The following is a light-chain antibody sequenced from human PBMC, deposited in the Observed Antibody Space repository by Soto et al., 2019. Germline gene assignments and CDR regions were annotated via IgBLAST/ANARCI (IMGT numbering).Light chain of an antibody. CDR1: QGISSR. CDR3: QQANSFPFT. V-gene: IGKV1-12*01. CDR2: AAS. J-gene: IGKJ3*01. Sequence: DIQMTQSPASVSASVGDRATITCRASQGISSRLAWYQQKPGQAPKLLIYAASSWQSGVPSRFSGSGSGTDFTLTISSLQPEDFATYYCQQANSFPFTFGPGTKVDIK.